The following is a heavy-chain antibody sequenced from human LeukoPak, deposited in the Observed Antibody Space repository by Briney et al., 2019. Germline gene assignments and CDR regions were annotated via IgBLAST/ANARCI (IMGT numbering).Heavy chain of an antibody. CDR1: QFTSSGYK. CDR3: ATYYYDSSAQRGDDAFDI. Sequence: GGSLRDSCAPSQFTSSGYKVNWGCPAPGKGLEWVSYISSSGSTIYYADSVKGRFTVSRDNAKKSLYLQMNSLRAEDTAIYYCATYYYDSSAQRGDDAFDIWGQGTMVTVSS. D-gene: IGHD3-22*01. V-gene: IGHV3-48*03. J-gene: IGHJ3*02. CDR2: ISSSGSTI.